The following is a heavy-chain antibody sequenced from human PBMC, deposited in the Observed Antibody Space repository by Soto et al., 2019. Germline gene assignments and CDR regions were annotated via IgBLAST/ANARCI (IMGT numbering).Heavy chain of an antibody. V-gene: IGHV4-31*03. J-gene: IGHJ5*01. CDR1: GASITSDGFN. CDR3: ARDVNYGSSEGCFWFDT. CDR2: IYYSGTT. D-gene: IGHD3-22*01. Sequence: TLSLTCTVSGASITSDGFNWSWIRLHPGQGLEWIGYIYYSGTTYYNPTLRSRLTISLDTSKNQVSLKLTSVTAADTAVYYCARDVNYGSSEGCFWFDTWGNGTLGT.